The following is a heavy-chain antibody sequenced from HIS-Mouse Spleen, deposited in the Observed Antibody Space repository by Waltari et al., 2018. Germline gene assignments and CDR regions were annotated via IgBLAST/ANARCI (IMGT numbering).Heavy chain of an antibody. V-gene: IGHV4-39*07. CDR2: IYYSGST. CDR3: ARESPATAGLGRYFDY. Sequence: QLQLQESGPGLVKPSETLSLTCTVSGGSISSSSYYWGWLRQPPGKGLEWIGSIYYSGSTYYNPSLKSRVTISVDTSKNQFSLKLSSVTAADTAVYYCARESPATAGLGRYFDYWGQGTLVTVSS. CDR1: GGSISSSSYY. J-gene: IGHJ4*02. D-gene: IGHD2-2*01.